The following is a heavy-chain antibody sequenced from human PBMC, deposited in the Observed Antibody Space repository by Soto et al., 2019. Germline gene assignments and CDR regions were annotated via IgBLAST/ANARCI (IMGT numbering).Heavy chain of an antibody. Sequence: QVQLVESGGGVVQPGRSLRLSCAASGFTFSSYGMHWVRQAPGKGLEWVAVIWYDGSNKYYADSVKGRFTISRDNSKNTLYLQMNSLRAEDTAVYYCARGSAGWELSDDFDIWGQGTMVTVSS. CDR2: IWYDGSNK. J-gene: IGHJ3*02. CDR3: ARGSAGWELSDDFDI. V-gene: IGHV3-33*01. D-gene: IGHD1-26*01. CDR1: GFTFSSYG.